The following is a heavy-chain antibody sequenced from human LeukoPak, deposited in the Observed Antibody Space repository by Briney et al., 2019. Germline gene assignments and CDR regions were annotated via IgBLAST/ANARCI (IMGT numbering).Heavy chain of an antibody. CDR1: GGSISSSSYY. J-gene: IGHJ4*02. V-gene: IGHV4-39*07. CDR2: IYYSGST. Sequence: SETLSLTCTVSGGSISSSSYYWGWIRQPPGKGLEWIGSIYYSGSTYYNPSLKSRVTISVDTSKNQFSLKLSSVTAADTAVYYCARALSPVVPAAPYYFDYWGQGTLVTVSS. D-gene: IGHD2-2*01. CDR3: ARALSPVVPAAPYYFDY.